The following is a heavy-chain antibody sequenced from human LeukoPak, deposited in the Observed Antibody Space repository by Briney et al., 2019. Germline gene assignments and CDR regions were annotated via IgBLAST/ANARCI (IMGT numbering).Heavy chain of an antibody. J-gene: IGHJ6*02. CDR3: ARGGYDFVYYYYGMDV. CDR1: GYTFTGYY. Sequence: EASVKVSCKASGYTFTGYYMHWVRQAPGQGLEWMGRINPNSGGTNYAQKFQGRVTMTRDTSISTAYMEPSRLRSDDTAVYYCARGGYDFVYYYYGMDVRGQGTTVTVSS. CDR2: INPNSGGT. V-gene: IGHV1-2*06. D-gene: IGHD3-3*01.